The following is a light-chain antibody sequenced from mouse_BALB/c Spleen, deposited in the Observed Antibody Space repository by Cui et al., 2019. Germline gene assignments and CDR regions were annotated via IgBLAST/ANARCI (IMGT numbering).Light chain of an antibody. J-gene: IGKJ2*01. CDR2: GAS. Sequence: DIVMTQSPSPLSVSAGEKVTMSCKSSQSLLNSGNQKNYLAWYQQKPGQPPKLLIYGASTRESGVPDRFTGSGSGTDFTLTISSVQAEDLAGYYCQNDHSYPYTFGGGTKLEIK. CDR3: QNDHSYPYT. CDR1: QSLLNSGNQKNY. V-gene: IGKV8-28*01.